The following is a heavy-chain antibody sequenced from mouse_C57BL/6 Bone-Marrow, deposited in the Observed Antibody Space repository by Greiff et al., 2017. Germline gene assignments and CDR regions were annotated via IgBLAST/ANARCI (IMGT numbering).Heavy chain of an antibody. V-gene: IGHV14-2*01. CDR1: GFNIKDYY. CDR3: ARGYYGSSYPWFAY. D-gene: IGHD1-1*01. J-gene: IGHJ3*01. Sequence: EVQLQQSGAELVKPGASVKLSCTASGFNIKDYYMHWVKPRTEQGLEWIGRIDPEDGETKSAPKFQGKATITADPSSNTAYLQLSSLTSEDTAVYYCARGYYGSSYPWFAYRGQVTLVSVSA. CDR2: IDPEDGET.